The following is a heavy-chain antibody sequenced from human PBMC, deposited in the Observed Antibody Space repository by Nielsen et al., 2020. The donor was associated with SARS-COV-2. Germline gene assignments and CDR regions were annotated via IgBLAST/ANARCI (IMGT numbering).Heavy chain of an antibody. V-gene: IGHV3-30-3*01. CDR2: ISYDGSNE. CDR3: ARETLDYTSSFVDY. CDR1: GFTFGNYA. D-gene: IGHD2-2*02. Sequence: GGSLRLSCAASGFTFGNYAMHWVRQAPGKGLEWMTIISYDGSNEHYADSVKGRFNISRDNSKNMVYLQMNSLKSEDTAVYYCARETLDYTSSFVDYWGQGTLVTVSS. J-gene: IGHJ4*02.